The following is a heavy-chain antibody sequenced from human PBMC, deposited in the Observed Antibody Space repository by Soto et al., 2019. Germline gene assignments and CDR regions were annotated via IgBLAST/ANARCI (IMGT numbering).Heavy chain of an antibody. Sequence: QVQLQESGPGLVKPSGTLSLTCAVSGGSISSSYWWSWVRQPPGKGLEWIGEIYHSGSTNYNTSLKSRVTRSVDKSKNQFSLKVTSVTAADTAVYYCARVSGSYYYGMDVWGQGTTVTVSS. CDR1: GGSISSSYW. CDR3: ARVSGSYYYGMDV. CDR2: IYHSGST. V-gene: IGHV4-4*02. J-gene: IGHJ6*02.